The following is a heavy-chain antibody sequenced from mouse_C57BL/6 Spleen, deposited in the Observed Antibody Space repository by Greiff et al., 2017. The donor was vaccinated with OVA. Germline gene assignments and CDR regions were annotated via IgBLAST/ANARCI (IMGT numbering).Heavy chain of an antibody. CDR2: ISYDGRN. Sequence: VQLQQSGPGLVKPSQSLSLTCSVTGYSITSGYYWNWIRQFPGNKLAWMGYISYDGRNNYNPSLKNRISITRDTSKNQFFLKLNSVTTEDTATYYCARFYYGFAYWGQGTLVTVSA. J-gene: IGHJ3*01. V-gene: IGHV3-6*01. D-gene: IGHD2-1*01. CDR3: ARFYYGFAY. CDR1: GYSITSGYY.